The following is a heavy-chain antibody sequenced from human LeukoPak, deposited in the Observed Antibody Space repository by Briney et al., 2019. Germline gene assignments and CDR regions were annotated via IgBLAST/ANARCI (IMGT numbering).Heavy chain of an antibody. CDR2: ISTSSSYI. Sequence: GGSLRLSCAASGFTFSSYTMNWVRQAPGKGLEWVSFISTSSSYIYYADSVKGRFTIPRDNAKNSLYLQMNSLRAEDTAVYFCARGPYSYDSSGAFDIWGQGTMVTVSS. J-gene: IGHJ3*02. CDR1: GFTFSSYT. CDR3: ARGPYSYDSSGAFDI. D-gene: IGHD3-22*01. V-gene: IGHV3-21*04.